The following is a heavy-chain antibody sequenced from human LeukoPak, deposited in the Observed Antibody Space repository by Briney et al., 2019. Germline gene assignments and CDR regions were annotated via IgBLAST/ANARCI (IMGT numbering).Heavy chain of an antibody. D-gene: IGHD3-22*01. J-gene: IGHJ4*02. Sequence: GGSLRLSCAASGFTFSSYSMNWVRQAPGKGLEWVSSISSSSSYIYYADSVKGRFTISRDNAKNSLYLQMNSLRAEDTAVYYCARDGGSTYYYDSSGYSVDYWGQGTLVTVSS. CDR3: ARDGGSTYYYDSSGYSVDY. CDR2: ISSSSSYI. CDR1: GFTFSSYS. V-gene: IGHV3-21*01.